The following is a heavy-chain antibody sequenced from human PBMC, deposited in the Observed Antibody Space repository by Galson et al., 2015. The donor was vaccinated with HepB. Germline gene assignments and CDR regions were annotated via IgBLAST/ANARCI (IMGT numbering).Heavy chain of an antibody. Sequence: QSGAEVKKPGESLKISCEVSGYNFAAYWFGWVRQMPGKGLEWMGVIYPGDSDTRYSPSFQGQVSISADKSINTAFLQWSSLEASDTAIYYCAISRGTGGYPHDFGYWGLGTLGTCSS. CDR1: GYNFAAYW. CDR2: IYPGDSDT. CDR3: AISRGTGGYPHDFGY. V-gene: IGHV5-51*01. J-gene: IGHJ4*02. D-gene: IGHD2-8*02.